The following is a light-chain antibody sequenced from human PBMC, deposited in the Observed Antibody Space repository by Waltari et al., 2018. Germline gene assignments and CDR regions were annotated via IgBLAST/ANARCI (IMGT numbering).Light chain of an antibody. V-gene: IGKV3-20*01. J-gene: IGKJ1*01. Sequence: EIVLTQSPGILSLSPGERATLSCRAGQSVSRALAWYQQKPGQAPRLLIYGASSRATDIPDRFSGSGSGTDFSLTISRLEPEDFAVYYCQHYVRLPATFGQGTKVEIK. CDR3: QHYVRLPAT. CDR1: QSVSRA. CDR2: GAS.